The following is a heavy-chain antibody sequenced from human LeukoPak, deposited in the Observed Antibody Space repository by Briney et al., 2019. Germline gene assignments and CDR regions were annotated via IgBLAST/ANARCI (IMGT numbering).Heavy chain of an antibody. J-gene: IGHJ4*02. Sequence: PGGSLRLSCAASGFTFSSYGMSWVRQAQGKGLEWVSAISASGGSTYYADSVKGRFTISRDNSKNTLYLQLNSLRAEDTAVYYCAKGRINIVVVTAYDYWGQGTLVTVSS. V-gene: IGHV3-23*01. CDR3: AKGRINIVVVTAYDY. CDR1: GFTFSSYG. D-gene: IGHD2-21*02. CDR2: ISASGGST.